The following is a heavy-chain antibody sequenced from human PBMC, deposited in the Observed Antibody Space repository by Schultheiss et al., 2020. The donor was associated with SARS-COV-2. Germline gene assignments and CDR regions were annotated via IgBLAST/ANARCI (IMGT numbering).Heavy chain of an antibody. V-gene: IGHV3-33*01. Sequence: GGSLRLSCAASGFTFSSYGMHWVRQAPGKGLEWVAVIWYDGSNKYYADSVRGRFTVSRDSPKNTVYLQMNSLRSDDTAVYFCARDSTFFSYYGMDVWGQGTTVTVSS. CDR2: IWYDGSNK. D-gene: IGHD3-10*01. J-gene: IGHJ6*02. CDR1: GFTFSSYG. CDR3: ARDSTFFSYYGMDV.